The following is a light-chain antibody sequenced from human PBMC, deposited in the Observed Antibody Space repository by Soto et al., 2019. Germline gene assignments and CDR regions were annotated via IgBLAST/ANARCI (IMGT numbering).Light chain of an antibody. CDR2: EVS. Sequence: QSALTQPPSASGSPGQSVTISCTGTSSDVGGYNYVSWYQQHPGKAPKLIIYEVSKRPSWVPDRFSGSKSGNTASLTVSGLQAEDEADYYCSSYAGSNNYVVFGGGTKVTVL. J-gene: IGLJ2*01. CDR3: SSYAGSNNYVV. CDR1: SSDVGGYNY. V-gene: IGLV2-8*01.